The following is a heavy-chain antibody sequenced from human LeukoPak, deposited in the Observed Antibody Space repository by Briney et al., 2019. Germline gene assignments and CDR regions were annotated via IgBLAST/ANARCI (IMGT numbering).Heavy chain of an antibody. Sequence: GGSLRLSCAASGFTFITYWMTWVRQAPGKGLEWVANIEQDGSEKYYVDSVKGRFTISRDNAKNSLYLQMNSLRAEDTAVYYCAVYSSSSGGLDPWGQGTLVTVSS. D-gene: IGHD6-6*01. CDR3: AVYSSSSGGLDP. J-gene: IGHJ5*02. V-gene: IGHV3-7*05. CDR1: GFTFITYW. CDR2: IEQDGSEK.